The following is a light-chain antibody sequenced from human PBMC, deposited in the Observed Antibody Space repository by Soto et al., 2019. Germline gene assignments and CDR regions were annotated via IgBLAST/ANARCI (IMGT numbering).Light chain of an antibody. CDR2: GAS. J-gene: IGKJ4*01. CDR3: QQYDNWPLT. CDR1: QSIRSN. Sequence: EVVMTQSPATLSVSPGEGATLYCRASQSIRSNLAWYQKKPGQSHRLLIYGASTRATAVPARFSGSGSGTEFTITISRLKSEDFAVYYCQQYDNWPLTFGGGTQVEIQ. V-gene: IGKV3-15*01.